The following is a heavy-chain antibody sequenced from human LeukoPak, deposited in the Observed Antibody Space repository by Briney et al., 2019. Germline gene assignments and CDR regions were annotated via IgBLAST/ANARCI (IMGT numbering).Heavy chain of an antibody. CDR1: GGSISSSSYY. V-gene: IGHV4-39*07. CDR3: AELANYYDSSGYFAFDI. CDR2: IYYSGST. Sequence: SETLSLTCTVSGGSISSSSYYWGWIRQPPGKGLEWIGSIYYSGSTHYNPSLNSRVTISVDTSKNQFSLKLSSVTAADTAVYYCAELANYYDSSGYFAFDIWGQGTMVTVSS. J-gene: IGHJ3*02. D-gene: IGHD3-22*01.